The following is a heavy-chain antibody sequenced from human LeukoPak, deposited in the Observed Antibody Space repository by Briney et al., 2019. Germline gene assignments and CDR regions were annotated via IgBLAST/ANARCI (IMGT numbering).Heavy chain of an antibody. J-gene: IGHJ4*02. CDR3: AISRPQCSSTSCPLDY. D-gene: IGHD2-2*01. CDR2: IYPGDSDT. V-gene: IGHV5-51*01. CDR1: GYSFTSYW. Sequence: GESLKISCKGSGYSFTSYWIGWVRQMPGKGLEWMGIIYPGDSDTRYSPSFQGQVTISADKSISTAYLQWSSLRASDTAMYYCAISRPQCSSTSCPLDYWGQGTLVTVSS.